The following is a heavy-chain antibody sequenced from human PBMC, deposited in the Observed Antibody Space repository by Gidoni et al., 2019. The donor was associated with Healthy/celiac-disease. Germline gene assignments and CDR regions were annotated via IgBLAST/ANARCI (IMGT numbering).Heavy chain of an antibody. D-gene: IGHD5-12*01. Sequence: QVQLVQSGAEVKKPGSSVKVSCKASGGTFSSSAISWVRQAPGQGLEWMGGIIPSVGTANYAQKFQGRVTITADESTSTAYMELSSLRSEDTAVYYCASGGYSGYETLGIDYYYGMDVWGQGTTVTVSS. J-gene: IGHJ6*02. CDR2: IIPSVGTA. CDR3: ASGGYSGYETLGIDYYYGMDV. V-gene: IGHV1-69*01. CDR1: GGTFSSSA.